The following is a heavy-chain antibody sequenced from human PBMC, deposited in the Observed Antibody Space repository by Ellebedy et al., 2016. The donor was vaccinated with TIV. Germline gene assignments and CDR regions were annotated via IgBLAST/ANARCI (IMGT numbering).Heavy chain of an antibody. CDR2: LHSNGNT. CDR1: GGSISGGH. Sequence: SETLSLXXTVSGGSISGGHWGWVRQPPGKRLEWIGTLHSNGNTYTDPSLKSRVTISADTSKNHFSLGLTSVTAADTAIYYCARQPTGFPNWFGPWGQGTLVTVSS. CDR3: ARQPTGFPNWFGP. J-gene: IGHJ5*02. D-gene: IGHD3-9*01. V-gene: IGHV4-39*02.